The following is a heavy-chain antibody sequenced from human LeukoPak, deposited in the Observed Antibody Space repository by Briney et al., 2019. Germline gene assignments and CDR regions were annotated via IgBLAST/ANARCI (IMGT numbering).Heavy chain of an antibody. CDR3: ARQGSGTDFDY. J-gene: IGHJ4*02. Sequence: ASVKVSCKASGYTFTGYCMHWVRQAPGQGLEWMGWINPNSGGTNYAQKFQGRVTMTRETSISTAYMEVSRLRSDDTAVFYCARQGSGTDFDYWGQGALVTVSS. D-gene: IGHD3-10*01. V-gene: IGHV1-2*02. CDR1: GYTFTGYC. CDR2: INPNSGGT.